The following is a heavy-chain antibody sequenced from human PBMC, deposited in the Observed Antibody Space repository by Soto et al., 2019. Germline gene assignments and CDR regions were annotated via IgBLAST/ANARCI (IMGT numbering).Heavy chain of an antibody. D-gene: IGHD6-19*01. V-gene: IGHV1-69*02. Sequence: SVKVSCKASGGTFSSYTISWVRQAPGQGLEWMGRIIPILGIANYAQKFQGRVTITADKSTSTAYMELSSLRSEDTAVYYCARLYSSGSYDPFDIWGQGTMVTVSS. CDR3: ARLYSSGSYDPFDI. CDR2: IIPILGIA. J-gene: IGHJ3*02. CDR1: GGTFSSYT.